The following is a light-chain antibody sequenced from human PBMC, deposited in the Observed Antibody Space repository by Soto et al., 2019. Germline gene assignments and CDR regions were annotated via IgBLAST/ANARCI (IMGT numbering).Light chain of an antibody. V-gene: IGKV3-11*01. Sequence: VLTQSPDILSLSPRQTATLSCRASESVDRYVAWYQQKVGQAPRLLIYDAFTRATGVAARFSGSGSATDFTLTISSLEPDDFAVYYCQQRARWPSTFGPGTKVEIK. CDR3: QQRARWPST. CDR2: DAF. CDR1: ESVDRY. J-gene: IGKJ2*02.